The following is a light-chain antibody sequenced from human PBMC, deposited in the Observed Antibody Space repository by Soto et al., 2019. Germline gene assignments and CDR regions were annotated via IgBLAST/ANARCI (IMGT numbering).Light chain of an antibody. J-gene: IGKJ1*01. CDR1: QSVSSY. Sequence: EIVLTQSPATLSLSPGERATLSCRASQSVSSYLAWYQQKPGQAPRLLIYDASNRATGIPARFSGSGSGTEFTLTISSLQSEDFAVYYCQQYNNWPVTFGQGTMVDI. V-gene: IGKV3-11*01. CDR2: DAS. CDR3: QQYNNWPVT.